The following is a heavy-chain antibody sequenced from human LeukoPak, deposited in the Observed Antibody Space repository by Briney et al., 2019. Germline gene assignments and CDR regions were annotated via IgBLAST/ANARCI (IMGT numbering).Heavy chain of an antibody. D-gene: IGHD3-10*01. CDR1: GGSISSYY. CDR2: IYYSGST. Sequence: SGTLSLTCTVSGGSISSYYWSWIRQPPGKGLEWIGYIYYSGSTNYNPSLKSRVTISVDTSKNQFSLKLSSVTAAGQGLYYWARGRLRGVYLGYWGPGTLVTVSS. CDR3: ARGRLRGVYLGY. V-gene: IGHV4-59*01. J-gene: IGHJ4*02.